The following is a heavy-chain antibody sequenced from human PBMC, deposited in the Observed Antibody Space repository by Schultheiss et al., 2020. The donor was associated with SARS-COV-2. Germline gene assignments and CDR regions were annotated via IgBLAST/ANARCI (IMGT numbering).Heavy chain of an antibody. D-gene: IGHD2-2*01. V-gene: IGHV4-4*02. Sequence: SETLSLTCAVSGGSISSSNWWSWVRQPPGKGLEWIGEIYYSGSTNYNPSLKSRVTISVDTSKNQFSLKLSSVTAADTAVYYCASLSTSWNWFDPWGQGTLVTVSS. CDR1: GGSISSSNW. CDR2: IYYSGST. CDR3: ASLSTSWNWFDP. J-gene: IGHJ5*02.